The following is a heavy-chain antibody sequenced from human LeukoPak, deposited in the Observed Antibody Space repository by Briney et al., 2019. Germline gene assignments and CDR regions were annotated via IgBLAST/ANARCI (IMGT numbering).Heavy chain of an antibody. CDR1: GLMFSSYA. Sequence: GGSLRLSCAASGLMFSSYAMNSVRQAPGKGLEWVSGISGTGSRTYYADSVKGRFTISRDNSKNTLYLQMNSLRSEDTAIYYCARIRDGYNDAYDIWGQGTVVTVPS. J-gene: IGHJ3*02. V-gene: IGHV3-23*01. CDR3: ARIRDGYNDAYDI. D-gene: IGHD5-24*01. CDR2: ISGTGSRT.